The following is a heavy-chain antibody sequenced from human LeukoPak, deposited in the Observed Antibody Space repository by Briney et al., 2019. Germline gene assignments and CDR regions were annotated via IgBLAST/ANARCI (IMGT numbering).Heavy chain of an antibody. V-gene: IGHV3-74*03. CDR1: GFTLSNYW. D-gene: IGHD4-17*01. Sequence: DPGGSLRLSCAASGFTLSNYWMHWVRQTPGKGLMWVSRIGPDGRTTTYADSVKGRFTISRDSAKNTLYVQMNSLRAEDTAVYYCARGVNGNYGKFDSWGQGTLVTVSS. CDR2: IGPDGRTT. J-gene: IGHJ4*02. CDR3: ARGVNGNYGKFDS.